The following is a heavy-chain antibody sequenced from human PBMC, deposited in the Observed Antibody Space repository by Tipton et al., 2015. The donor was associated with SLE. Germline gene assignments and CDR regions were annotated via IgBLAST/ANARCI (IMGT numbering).Heavy chain of an antibody. V-gene: IGHV4-34*01. CDR2: INHTGGT. D-gene: IGHD3-3*01. J-gene: IGHJ3*02. CDR1: GGSFSDYY. CDR3: ARSHRITIFGVVTPDAFDI. Sequence: TLSLTCAVYGGSFSDYYWSWIRQTPGEGLEWIGEINHTGGTNYNPSLESRVTMSVDTSKNQFSLKLSSVTAADTAMYYCARSHRITIFGVVTPDAFDIWGQGTMVTVSS.